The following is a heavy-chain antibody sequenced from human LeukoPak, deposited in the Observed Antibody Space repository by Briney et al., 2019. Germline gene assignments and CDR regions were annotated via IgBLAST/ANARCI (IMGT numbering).Heavy chain of an antibody. Sequence: ASVKVSCKASGYTFTSYDINWVRQATGQGLEWMGWMNPNSGNTGYAQKFQGRVTMTTDTSASTAYMELRSLISDDTAVYYCARDLSGPRSYWGQGTLVTVSS. J-gene: IGHJ4*02. V-gene: IGHV1-8*01. D-gene: IGHD2/OR15-2a*01. CDR2: MNPNSGNT. CDR1: GYTFTSYD. CDR3: ARDLSGPRSY.